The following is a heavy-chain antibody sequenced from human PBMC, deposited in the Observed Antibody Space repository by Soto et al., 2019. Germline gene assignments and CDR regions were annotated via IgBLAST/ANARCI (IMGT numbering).Heavy chain of an antibody. D-gene: IGHD6-19*01. Sequence: SVKVSCKASGFTFISSVVQRVRQARGQRLEWIGWIVVGSGNTNYAQKFQERVTITRDMSTSTAYMELSSLGSEDTAVYYCAAVKLRTSSGWNWDAFDIWGQGTVVTVSS. V-gene: IGHV1-58*01. CDR3: AAVKLRTSSGWNWDAFDI. CDR1: GFTFISSV. CDR2: IVVGSGNT. J-gene: IGHJ3*02.